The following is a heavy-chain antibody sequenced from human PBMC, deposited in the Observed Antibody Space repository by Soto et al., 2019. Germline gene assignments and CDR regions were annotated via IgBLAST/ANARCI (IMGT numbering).Heavy chain of an antibody. CDR2: IDAGGST. CDR1: DGSISTYC. Sequence: SETLSLTCTVSDGSISTYCCNWIRQPAGRGLEWIGRIDAGGSTDYDPSLKSRVTMSVDTSKNQFSLRLSSVTAADTAVYYCARGGHDFWSGPFDYWGQGAQVTVSS. D-gene: IGHD3-3*01. J-gene: IGHJ4*02. CDR3: ARGGHDFWSGPFDY. V-gene: IGHV4-4*07.